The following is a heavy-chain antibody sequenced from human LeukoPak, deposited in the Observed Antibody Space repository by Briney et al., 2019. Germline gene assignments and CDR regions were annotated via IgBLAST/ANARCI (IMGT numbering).Heavy chain of an antibody. Sequence: SVNVSCKASGGTFSSYAISWVRQAPGQGLEWMGGIIPIFGTANYPQKFQDRVTITADKSTSTAYMELSSLRSEDTAVYYCARDYSSSDAFDIWGQGTMVTVSS. CDR3: ARDYSSSDAFDI. J-gene: IGHJ3*02. CDR1: GGTFSSYA. V-gene: IGHV1-69*06. D-gene: IGHD6-6*01. CDR2: IIPIFGTA.